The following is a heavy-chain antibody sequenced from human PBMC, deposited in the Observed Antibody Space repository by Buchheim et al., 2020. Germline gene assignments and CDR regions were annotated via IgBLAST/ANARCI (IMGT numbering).Heavy chain of an antibody. D-gene: IGHD3-22*01. Sequence: QLQLQESGPGLVKPSETLSLTCTVSGGSISSSSYYWGWIRQPPGKGLEWIGSIYYSGSTYYNPSLKIRVTISVDTSKNQFSLKLSSVTAADTAVYYCARGPDLGYYDSSGYYYFDYWGQGTL. J-gene: IGHJ4*02. CDR1: GGSISSSSYY. V-gene: IGHV4-39*07. CDR3: ARGPDLGYYDSSGYYYFDY. CDR2: IYYSGST.